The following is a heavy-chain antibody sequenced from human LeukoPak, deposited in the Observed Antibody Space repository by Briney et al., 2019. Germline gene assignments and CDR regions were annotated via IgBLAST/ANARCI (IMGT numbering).Heavy chain of an antibody. Sequence: GGSLRLSCAASGFTVSSNYMSWVRQAPGKGLEWVSVIYSGGSTYYADSVKGRFTISRDNSKDALYLQMNSLRAEDTAVYYCARDRSVGATTTNAFDIWGQGTMVTVSS. J-gene: IGHJ3*02. D-gene: IGHD1-26*01. CDR2: IYSGGST. V-gene: IGHV3-53*01. CDR3: ARDRSVGATTTNAFDI. CDR1: GFTVSSNY.